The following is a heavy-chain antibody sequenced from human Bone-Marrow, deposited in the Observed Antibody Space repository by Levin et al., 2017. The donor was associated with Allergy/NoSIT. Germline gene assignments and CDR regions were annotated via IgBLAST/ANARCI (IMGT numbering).Heavy chain of an antibody. CDR1: GFTFSSYG. CDR3: ANMGVVGSGGEDY. J-gene: IGHJ4*02. V-gene: IGHV3-30*18. CDR2: ISYDGSNK. Sequence: GGSLRLSCAASGFTFSSYGMHWVRQAPGKGLEWVAVISYDGSNKYYADSVKGRFTISRDNSKNTLYLQMNSLRAEDTAVYYCANMGVVGSGGEDYWGQGTLVTVSS. D-gene: IGHD1-26*01.